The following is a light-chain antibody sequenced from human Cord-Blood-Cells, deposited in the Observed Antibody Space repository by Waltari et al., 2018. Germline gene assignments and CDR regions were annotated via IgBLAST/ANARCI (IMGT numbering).Light chain of an antibody. V-gene: IGLV2-14*01. CDR1: SSHVGGSNS. CDR3: SSYTSSSTLV. J-gene: IGLJ3*02. Sequence: QSALPQPASVSGSPGQSLPIPCTGTSSHVGGSNSVSWYQQHPAKAPKLMIYDVSNRPSVVSNRFSGSKSGNTASLTISGLQAEDEADYYCSSYTSSSTLVFGGGTKLTVL. CDR2: DVS.